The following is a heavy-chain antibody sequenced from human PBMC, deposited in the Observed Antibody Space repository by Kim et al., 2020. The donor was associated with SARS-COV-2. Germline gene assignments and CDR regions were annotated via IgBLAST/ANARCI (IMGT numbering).Heavy chain of an antibody. Sequence: PSLKSRVTKSVDKSKNQFSLKLSSVTAADTAVYYCARCFSDFWSGYHFDYWGQGTLVTVSS. D-gene: IGHD3-3*01. J-gene: IGHJ4*02. CDR3: ARCFSDFWSGYHFDY. V-gene: IGHV4-4*02.